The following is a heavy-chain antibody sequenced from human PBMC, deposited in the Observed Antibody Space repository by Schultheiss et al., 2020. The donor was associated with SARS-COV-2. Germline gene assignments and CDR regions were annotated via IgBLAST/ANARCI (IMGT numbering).Heavy chain of an antibody. CDR1: GYTFTSYD. D-gene: IGHD6-19*01. CDR3: AKESSSGWYLDY. V-gene: IGHV1-8*01. J-gene: IGHJ4*02. Sequence: ASVKVSCKASGYTFTSYDINWVRQATGQGLEWMGWMNPNSGNTGYAQKFQGRVTITADESTSTAYMELSSLRAEDTAVYYCAKESSSGWYLDYWGQGTLVTVSS. CDR2: MNPNSGNT.